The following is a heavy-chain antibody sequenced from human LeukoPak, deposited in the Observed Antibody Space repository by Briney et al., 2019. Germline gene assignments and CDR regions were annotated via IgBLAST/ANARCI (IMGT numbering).Heavy chain of an antibody. J-gene: IGHJ4*02. CDR1: GFTFSSYA. CDR2: ISGSGGST. V-gene: IGHV3-23*01. CDR3: AKGSDCGGDCYSFPNFDY. Sequence: SGGSLRLSCAASGFTFSSYAMSWVRQAPGKGLEWVSAISGSGGSTYYADSVKGRFTISRDNSKNTLYLQMNSLRAEDTAVYCCAKGSDCGGDCYSFPNFDYWGQGTLVTVSS. D-gene: IGHD2-21*02.